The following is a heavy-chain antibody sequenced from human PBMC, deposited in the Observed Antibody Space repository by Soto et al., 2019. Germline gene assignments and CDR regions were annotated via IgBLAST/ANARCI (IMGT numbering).Heavy chain of an antibody. V-gene: IGHV4-39*01. CDR3: ASLYYSRNS. CDR1: GGSISSSTYY. J-gene: IGHJ4*02. Sequence: QLQLQEPGPGLVKPSETLSLTCTVSGGSISSSTYYWGWIRQPPGGGLEWIGSVFHTGSTYYNPSLKSRVTMSVDTSNNQFSLNLSSVTAKDTSMYYCASLYYSRNSWGQGTLVIVSS. D-gene: IGHD2-15*01. CDR2: VFHTGST.